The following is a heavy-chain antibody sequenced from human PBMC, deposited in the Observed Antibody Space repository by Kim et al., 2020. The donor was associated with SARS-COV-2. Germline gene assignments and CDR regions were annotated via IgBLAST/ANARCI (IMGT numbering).Heavy chain of an antibody. V-gene: IGHV3-23*01. D-gene: IGHD5-12*01. J-gene: IGHJ4*02. Sequence: DSVKDRFIISRDNSKNTLYLQMNGLRVDDTAVYYCAKDVDIVAWGSYHFDCWGQGTLVTVSS. CDR3: AKDVDIVAWGSYHFDC.